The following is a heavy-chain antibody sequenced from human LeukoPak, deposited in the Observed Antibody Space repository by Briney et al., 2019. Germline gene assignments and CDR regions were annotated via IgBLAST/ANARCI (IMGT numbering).Heavy chain of an antibody. J-gene: IGHJ4*02. CDR3: ARYRLELRNYYFDY. CDR2: INHSGST. CDR1: GGSFSGYY. Sequence: SETLSLTCAVYGGSFSGYYWSWIRQPPGKGLEWIGEINHSGSTNYNPSLKSRVTISVDTSKNQFSLKLSSVTAADTAVYYCARYRLELRNYYFDYWGRGTLVTVSS. D-gene: IGHD1-7*01. V-gene: IGHV4-34*01.